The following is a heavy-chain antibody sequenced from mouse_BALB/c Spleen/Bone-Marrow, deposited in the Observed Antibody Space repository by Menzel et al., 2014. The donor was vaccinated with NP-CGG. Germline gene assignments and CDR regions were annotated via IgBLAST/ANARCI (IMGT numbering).Heavy chain of an antibody. Sequence: VQLKDSGGGLVKSGGSLKLSCAASGFSFNSYGMSWVRQTPEKRLEWVATISGGGSYTFYPDSVKGRFTISRDNAKNNLYPQLSSLRSEDTALYYCARHAYYDQTEVSFVYWGQGTLVTVSA. CDR2: ISGGGSYT. CDR1: GFSFNSYG. CDR3: ARHAYYDQTEVSFVY. D-gene: IGHD2-4*01. J-gene: IGHJ3*01. V-gene: IGHV5-9-2*01.